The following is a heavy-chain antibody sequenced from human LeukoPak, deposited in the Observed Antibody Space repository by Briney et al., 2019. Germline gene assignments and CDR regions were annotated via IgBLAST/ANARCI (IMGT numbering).Heavy chain of an antibody. Sequence: PSGTLSLTCAVSGGSISSSNWWSWVRQPPGKGLEWIGEIYHSGSTNYNPSLKSRVTISVDKSKNQFSLKLSSVTAADTAVYYCARAVVVAATCWFDPWGQGTLVTVSS. V-gene: IGHV4-4*02. CDR3: ARAVVVAATCWFDP. CDR1: GGSISSSNW. D-gene: IGHD2-15*01. J-gene: IGHJ5*02. CDR2: IYHSGST.